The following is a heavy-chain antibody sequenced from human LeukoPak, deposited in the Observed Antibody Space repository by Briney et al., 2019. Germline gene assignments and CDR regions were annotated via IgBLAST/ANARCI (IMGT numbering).Heavy chain of an antibody. CDR2: IYTGGNT. CDR3: ARGQIDLLRNYFDS. D-gene: IGHD3-22*01. V-gene: IGHV3-66*01. Sequence: GGFLRLSCAASGFIVSHKYMAWVSQAPGKGLEWLSIIYTGGNTVSAESVKGRFSISRDDSRNTVHLQMNNLRDDDTAVYYCARGQIDLLRNYFDSWGPGTLVAVSS. CDR1: GFIVSHKY. J-gene: IGHJ4*02.